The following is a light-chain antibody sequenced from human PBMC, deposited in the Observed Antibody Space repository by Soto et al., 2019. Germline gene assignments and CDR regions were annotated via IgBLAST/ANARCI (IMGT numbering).Light chain of an antibody. CDR2: DVS. CDR1: SSDVGNYNY. V-gene: IGLV2-14*01. Sequence: QSVLPQPASVSVSPGQSITISCTGTSSDVGNYNYVSWYQQHPGKAPKLMIYDVSNRPSGVSNRFSGSKSGITASLTISGLQAEDEADYYCSSYTSSSTYVFGTGTKVTVL. CDR3: SSYTSSSTYV. J-gene: IGLJ1*01.